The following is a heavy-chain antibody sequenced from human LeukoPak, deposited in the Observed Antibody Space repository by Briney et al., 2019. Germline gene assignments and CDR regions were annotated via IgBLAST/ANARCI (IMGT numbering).Heavy chain of an antibody. V-gene: IGHV4-31*03. J-gene: IGHJ5*02. CDR1: GGSISSGGYY. CDR3: ARDLAQQLAPRGWFDP. CDR2: IYYSGST. Sequence: SQTLSLTCTVSGGSISSGGYYWSWIRQHPGKGLEWIGYIYYSGSTYYNPSLKSRVTISVDTSKNQFSLKLSSVTAADTAVYYCARDLAQQLAPRGWFDPWGQGTLVTVSS. D-gene: IGHD6-13*01.